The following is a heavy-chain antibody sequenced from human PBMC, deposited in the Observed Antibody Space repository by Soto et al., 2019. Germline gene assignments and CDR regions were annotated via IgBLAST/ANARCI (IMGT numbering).Heavy chain of an antibody. CDR1: GFTFSSYS. D-gene: IGHD3-10*01. CDR3: AGIIVVTIVSAFAI. J-gene: IGHJ3*02. V-gene: IGHV3-21*01. Sequence: EVQLVESGGGLVKPGGSLRLSCAASGFTFSSYSMNWVRQAPGKGLEWVSSISSSSSYIYYADSVKGRFTISRDNAKNSLYLQMNSLRAEATAVYYCAGIIVVTIVSAFAIWGQGTGVTVSS. CDR2: ISSSSSYI.